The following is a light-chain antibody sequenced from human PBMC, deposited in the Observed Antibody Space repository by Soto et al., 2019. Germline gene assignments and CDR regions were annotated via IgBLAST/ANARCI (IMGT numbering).Light chain of an antibody. CDR3: QRYSNWPLFA. Sequence: EIVMTQSPATLSVSPGERATLSCRTSQSVNTNLAWYQHKPGQAPRLLIYGASTRATGIPARFSGSGSGTEFTLTISSLQSEDFAVYYCQRYSNWPLFAFGPGTRVDIK. J-gene: IGKJ3*01. CDR2: GAS. CDR1: QSVNTN. V-gene: IGKV3D-15*01.